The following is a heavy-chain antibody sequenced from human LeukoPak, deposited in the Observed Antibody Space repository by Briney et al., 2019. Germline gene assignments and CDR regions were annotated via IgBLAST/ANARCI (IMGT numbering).Heavy chain of an antibody. CDR1: GFTVSSNY. CDR3: ARVLPGDYDFWSGHNYFDY. Sequence: GGSLRLSCAASGFTVSSNYMSWVRQAPGKGLEWVSVIYSGGSTYYADSVKGRFTISRDNAKNSLYLQMNSLRAEDTAVYYCARVLPGDYDFWSGHNYFDYWGQGTLVTVSS. D-gene: IGHD3-3*01. J-gene: IGHJ4*02. CDR2: IYSGGST. V-gene: IGHV3-53*01.